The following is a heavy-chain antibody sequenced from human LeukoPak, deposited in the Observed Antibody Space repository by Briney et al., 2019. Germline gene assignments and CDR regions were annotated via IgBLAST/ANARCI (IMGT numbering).Heavy chain of an antibody. Sequence: SETLSLTCTVSGGSISSSSYYWGWIRQPPGKGLEWIGSIYYSGSTYYNPSLKSRVTISVDTSKDQFSLKLSSVTAADTAVYYCARLRCSWFDPWGQGTLVTVSP. V-gene: IGHV4-39*01. CDR3: ARLRCSWFDP. D-gene: IGHD5-24*01. CDR2: IYYSGST. J-gene: IGHJ5*02. CDR1: GGSISSSSYY.